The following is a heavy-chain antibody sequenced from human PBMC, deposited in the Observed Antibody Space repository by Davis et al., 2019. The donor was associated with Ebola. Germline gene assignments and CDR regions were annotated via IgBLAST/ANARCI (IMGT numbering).Heavy chain of an antibody. CDR3: ARDLTIFGVVNDAYYYYGMDV. V-gene: IGHV3-74*01. CDR1: GFTFSSYW. Sequence: GESLKISCAASGFTFSSYWMHWVRQAPGKGLVWVSRINSDGSSTSYADSVKGRFTISRDNAKNTLYLQMNSLRAEDTAVYYCARDLTIFGVVNDAYYYYGMDVWGQETTVTVSS. CDR2: INSDGSST. J-gene: IGHJ6*02. D-gene: IGHD3-3*01.